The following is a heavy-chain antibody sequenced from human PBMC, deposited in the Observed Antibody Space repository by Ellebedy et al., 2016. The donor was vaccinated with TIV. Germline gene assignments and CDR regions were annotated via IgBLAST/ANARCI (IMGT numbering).Heavy chain of an antibody. CDR1: GFTFTVAG. CDR2: IVFSGTAA. J-gene: IGHJ4*02. CDR3: ATDGSEWSRDV. Sequence: GGSLRLXXPASGFTFTVAGMTWVRQAPGKVLEWVATIVFSGTAAYYADSVKGRFILSKDHTKNAQLLKMNSLGAEDTAVYYCATDGSEWSRDVWGQGTLVTVSS. D-gene: IGHD3-3*01. V-gene: IGHV3-21*01.